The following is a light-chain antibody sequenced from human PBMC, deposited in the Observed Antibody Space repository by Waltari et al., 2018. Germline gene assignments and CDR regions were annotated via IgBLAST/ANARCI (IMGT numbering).Light chain of an antibody. V-gene: IGKV3-11*01. CDR3: QQRSNWPPLT. CDR2: DAS. CDR1: QSVSSS. Sequence: EIVLTQSPATLSMSPGESATLSCRASQSVSSSLAWYQQKPGQAPRLLIYDASERATGIPARFSGSGSGTDFTLTISNLEREDFVVYFCQQRSNWPPLTFGQGTKLEIK. J-gene: IGKJ2*01.